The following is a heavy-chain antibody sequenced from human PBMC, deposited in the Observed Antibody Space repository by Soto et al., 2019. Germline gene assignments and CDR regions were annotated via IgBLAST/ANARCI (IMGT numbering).Heavy chain of an antibody. Sequence: PSETLSLTCAVYGGSFSDDASSSDWYWNWIRQSPGKGLEWIGEIDRSGRTKYNPSLKSRVPISVDTSKNQFSLKLSSVTAADTAVYYCAARGGGMVRGVIATLYYYYYGMDVWGQGTTVTVSS. CDR2: IDRSGRT. CDR3: AARGGGMVRGVIATLYYYYYGMDV. V-gene: IGHV4-34*01. D-gene: IGHD3-10*01. J-gene: IGHJ6*02. CDR1: GGSFSDDASSSDWY.